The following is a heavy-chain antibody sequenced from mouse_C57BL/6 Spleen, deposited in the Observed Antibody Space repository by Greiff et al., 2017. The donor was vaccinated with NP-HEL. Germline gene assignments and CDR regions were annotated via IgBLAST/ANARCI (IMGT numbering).Heavy chain of an antibody. D-gene: IGHD1-1*01. CDR1: GFTFSDAW. CDR2: IRNKANNHAT. J-gene: IGHJ2*01. V-gene: IGHV6-6*01. CDR3: TRSITTVVPYYFDY. Sequence: EVKVEESGGGLVQPGGSMKLSCAASGFTFSDAWMDWVRQSPEKGLEWVAEIRNKANNHATYYAESVKGRFTISRDDSKSSVYLQMNSLRAEDTCIYYCTRSITTVVPYYFDYWGQGTTLTVSS.